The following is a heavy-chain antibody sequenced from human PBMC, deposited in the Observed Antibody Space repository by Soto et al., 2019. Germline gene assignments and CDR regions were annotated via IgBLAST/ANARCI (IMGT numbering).Heavy chain of an antibody. CDR3: ALPGTIRRSFDY. V-gene: IGHV1-46*01. Sequence: QVQLVQSGAEVKKPGASVKVSCKASGYTFTSYYMHWVRQAPGQGLEWMGIINPSGGSTSYAQKFQGRVTMTRDTSTSTVYMELSSLRSEDTAVYYCALPGTIRRSFDYWGQGTLVTVSS. CDR1: GYTFTSYY. D-gene: IGHD1-1*01. J-gene: IGHJ4*02. CDR2: INPSGGST.